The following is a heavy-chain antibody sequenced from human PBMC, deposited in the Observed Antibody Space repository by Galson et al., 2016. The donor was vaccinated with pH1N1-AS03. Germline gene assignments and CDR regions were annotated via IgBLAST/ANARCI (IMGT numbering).Heavy chain of an antibody. CDR2: ISSSSSPI. J-gene: IGHJ4*02. Sequence: SLRLSCAASGFTFSDYDMSWIRQAPGKGLEWVSSISSSSSPIYYADSVKGRFTTSRDNAKNSLSLQMNSLRSEDTAVYYCTSGMVELDYWGQGTLVTVSS. D-gene: IGHD3-10*01. V-gene: IGHV3-11*04. CDR3: TSGMVELDY. CDR1: GFTFSDYD.